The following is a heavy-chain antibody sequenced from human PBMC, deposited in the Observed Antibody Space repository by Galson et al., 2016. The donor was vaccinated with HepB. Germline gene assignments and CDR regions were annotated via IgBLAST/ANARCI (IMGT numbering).Heavy chain of an antibody. CDR3: ARDRGGYNPFDY. D-gene: IGHD5-24*01. V-gene: IGHV4-59*12. Sequence: EPLSLTCTVSGGSISSYYWSWIRQPPGKGLGWMGYIYNSGNTNYNPSLKSRVTISVDTSKNQISLKLTTVSAADTAVYYCARDRGGYNPFDYWGQGMLVTVSS. J-gene: IGHJ4*02. CDR2: IYNSGNT. CDR1: GGSISSYY.